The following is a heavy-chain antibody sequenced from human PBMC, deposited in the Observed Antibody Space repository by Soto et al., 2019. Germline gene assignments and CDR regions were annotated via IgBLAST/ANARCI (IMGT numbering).Heavy chain of an antibody. J-gene: IGHJ6*02. V-gene: IGHV5-51*01. CDR1: GYTFTTYR. D-gene: IGHD3-10*01. CDR3: SIVGFGELLFYGMDV. CDR2: IYPGDSET. Sequence: GESLKISCKGSGYTFTTYRIAWIRQMPGKGLEWMGIIYPGDSETRYSPSFQGQVTISADKSISTAYLQWSSLKASDTAMYYCSIVGFGELLFYGMDVWGQGTTVTVSS.